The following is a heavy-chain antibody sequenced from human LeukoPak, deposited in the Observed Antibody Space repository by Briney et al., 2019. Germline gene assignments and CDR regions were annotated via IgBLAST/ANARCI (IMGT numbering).Heavy chain of an antibody. D-gene: IGHD4-17*01. CDR3: ARSYDATAKPYYFDY. Sequence: WVKVSCKASGGTFSSYAISWVRQAPGQGLEWMGGIIPIFGTANCAQKFQGRVTITADESTSTAYMELSSLRSEDTAVYYCARSYDATAKPYYFDYWGQGTLVTVSS. CDR1: GGTFSSYA. CDR2: IIPIFGTA. J-gene: IGHJ4*02. V-gene: IGHV1-69*01.